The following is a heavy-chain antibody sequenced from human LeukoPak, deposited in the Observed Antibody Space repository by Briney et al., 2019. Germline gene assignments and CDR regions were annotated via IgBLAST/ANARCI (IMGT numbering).Heavy chain of an antibody. V-gene: IGHV4-59*12. CDR1: GGPINTDY. D-gene: IGHD7-27*01. CDR3: ARALGRLSWFDP. Sequence: PSETLSLTCTVSGGPINTDYWNWIRQPPGKGLEWIGYIYYTGRTNYNPSFKSRLTISIDTSKNQFSLKLSSVTAADTAVYYCARALGRLSWFDPWGQGTLVTVSS. CDR2: IYYTGRT. J-gene: IGHJ5*02.